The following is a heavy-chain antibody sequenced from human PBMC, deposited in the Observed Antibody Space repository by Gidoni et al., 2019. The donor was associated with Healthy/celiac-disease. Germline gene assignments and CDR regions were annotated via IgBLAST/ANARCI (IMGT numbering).Heavy chain of an antibody. CDR3: AKDHYYDSSGYYTPWDAFDI. CDR2: ISGSGGST. Sequence: EVQLLESGGGLVQPGGSLRLSCAASGFTFSSYAMSWVRQAPGKGLELGSAISGSGGSTYYADSVKGRFTISRDNSKNTLYLQMNSLRAEDTAVYYCAKDHYYDSSGYYTPWDAFDIWGQGTMVTVSS. CDR1: GFTFSSYA. V-gene: IGHV3-23*01. J-gene: IGHJ3*02. D-gene: IGHD3-22*01.